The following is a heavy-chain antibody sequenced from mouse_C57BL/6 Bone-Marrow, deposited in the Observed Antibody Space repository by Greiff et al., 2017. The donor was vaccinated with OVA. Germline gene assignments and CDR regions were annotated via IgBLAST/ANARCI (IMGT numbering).Heavy chain of an antibody. CDR1: GFTFSSYG. CDR2: ISSGGSYT. Sequence: VQLKESGGDLVKPGGSLKLSCAASGFTFSSYGMSWVRQTPDKRLEWVATISSGGSYTYYPDSVKGRFTISRDNAKNTLYLQMSSLKSEDTAMYYCARRLYGNYEGFAYWGQGTLVTVSA. V-gene: IGHV5-6*01. CDR3: ARRLYGNYEGFAY. J-gene: IGHJ3*01. D-gene: IGHD2-1*01.